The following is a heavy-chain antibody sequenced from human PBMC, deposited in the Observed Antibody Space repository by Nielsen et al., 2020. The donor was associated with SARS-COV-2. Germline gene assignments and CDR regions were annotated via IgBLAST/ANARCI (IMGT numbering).Heavy chain of an antibody. CDR1: GFTFGKYT. J-gene: IGHJ4*02. CDR3: ARDGTDSSRWHQRVDY. V-gene: IGHV3-21*01. Sequence: GESLKISCVASGFTFGKYTMNWVRQAPGNGLEWVSSITGSATDIYYADSVKGRFTISRDNAKNSLYLHMNSLRAEDTALYYCARDGTDSSRWHQRVDYWGQGTLVTVSS. D-gene: IGHD6-13*01. CDR2: ITGSATDI.